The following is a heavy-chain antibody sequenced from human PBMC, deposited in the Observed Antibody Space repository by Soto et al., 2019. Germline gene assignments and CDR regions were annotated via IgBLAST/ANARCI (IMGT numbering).Heavy chain of an antibody. Sequence: SCAASGFTFSSYWMSWVRQAPGKGLEWVANIKQDGSEKYYVDSVKGRFTISRDNAKNSLYLQMNSLRAEDTAVYYCARDEIAAAHYYYYGMDVWCQGTTVTVSS. CDR3: ARDEIAAAHYYYYGMDV. J-gene: IGHJ6*02. CDR1: GFTFSSYW. CDR2: IKQDGSEK. V-gene: IGHV3-7*01. D-gene: IGHD6-13*01.